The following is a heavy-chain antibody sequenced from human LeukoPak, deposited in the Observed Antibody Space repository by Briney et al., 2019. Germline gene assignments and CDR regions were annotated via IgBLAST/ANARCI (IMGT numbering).Heavy chain of an antibody. CDR2: IYTSESN. J-gene: IGHJ4*02. Sequence: SETLSLTCTVSGGSIRSYYWRWIRQPPGRGLEGIGYIYTSESNKYNPSLKSRFTISVDTSKNQFPLKLSSVTAADTAVYYCARHRYSYGVDYWGQGTLVTVSS. V-gene: IGHV4-4*09. CDR3: ARHRYSYGVDY. CDR1: GGSIRSYY. D-gene: IGHD5-18*01.